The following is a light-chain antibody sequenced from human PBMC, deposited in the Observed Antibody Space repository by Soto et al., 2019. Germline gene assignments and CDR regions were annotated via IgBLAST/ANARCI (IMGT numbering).Light chain of an antibody. J-gene: IGKJ2*01. CDR2: AAS. V-gene: IGKV1-39*01. CDR1: QSISSY. CDR3: QQSYSTPFT. Sequence: DSQLTQSPFSLSASVGDRVTITCRASQSISSYLNWYQQKPGKAPNLLIYAASSLQSGVPSRFSGSASGTDFTLTISSLHPEDFATYYCQQSYSTPFTFGQGTKVDIK.